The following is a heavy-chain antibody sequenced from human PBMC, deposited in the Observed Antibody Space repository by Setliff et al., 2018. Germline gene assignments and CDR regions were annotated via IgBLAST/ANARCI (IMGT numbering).Heavy chain of an antibody. CDR2: ISSSSSTI. Sequence: QTGGSLRLSCAASGFTFSSYSMNWVRQAPGKGLEWASYISSSSSTIYYADSVKGRFTISRDNAKNSLYLQMNSLRAEDTAVYYCARDVGVEGGDYYYGMDVWGQGTTVTVSS. CDR3: ARDVGVEGGDYYYGMDV. J-gene: IGHJ6*02. V-gene: IGHV3-48*01. CDR1: GFTFSSYS.